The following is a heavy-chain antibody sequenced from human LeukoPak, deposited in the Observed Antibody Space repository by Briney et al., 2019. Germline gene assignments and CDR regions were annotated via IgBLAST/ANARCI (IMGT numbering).Heavy chain of an antibody. J-gene: IGHJ5*02. D-gene: IGHD3-22*01. CDR2: INPSSGGT. V-gene: IGHV1-2*06. CDR3: ARDDNSGYYSGP. Sequence: EASVKVSCKASGYTFTGYYIHWVRQAPGQGLEWMGRINPSSGGTNYAQKFQGRVTMTRDTSISTAYMELSRLRSDDTAVYYCARDDNSGYYSGPWGQGTLVTVSS. CDR1: GYTFTGYY.